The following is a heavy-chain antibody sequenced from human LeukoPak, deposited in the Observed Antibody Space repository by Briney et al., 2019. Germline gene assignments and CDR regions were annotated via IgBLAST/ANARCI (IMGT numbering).Heavy chain of an antibody. V-gene: IGHV3-53*01. CDR1: GFIVSSNY. CDR3: ARDILSQGPDAFDI. CDR2: IYSGGSA. J-gene: IGHJ3*02. Sequence: TGVSLRLSCAASGFIVSSNYMSWVRQAPGKGLQWVSVIYSGGSAYYADSVKGRFTISRDNSKNTLYLQMNSLRAEDTAVYYCARDILSQGPDAFDIWGQGTMVTVSS. D-gene: IGHD2/OR15-2a*01.